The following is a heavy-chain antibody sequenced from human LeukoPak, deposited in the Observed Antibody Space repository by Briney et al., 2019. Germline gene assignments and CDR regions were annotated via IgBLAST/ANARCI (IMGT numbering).Heavy chain of an antibody. D-gene: IGHD3-16*01. V-gene: IGHV3-7*01. CDR1: GFPFGTYA. CDR3: ATYTHWVAGDV. J-gene: IGHJ6*02. CDR2: MNQDGSAK. Sequence: GGSLRLSCEGSGFPFGTYAMTWVRHAPGRGLEWVANMNQDGSAKGYVDSVKGRFTISRDNARNSLYLQMSSLRPEDTAVYYCATYTHWVAGDVWGQGTTVTVSS.